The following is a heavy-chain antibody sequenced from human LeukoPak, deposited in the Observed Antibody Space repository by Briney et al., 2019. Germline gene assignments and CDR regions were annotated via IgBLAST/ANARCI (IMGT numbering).Heavy chain of an antibody. CDR1: GDTFTGYY. J-gene: IGHJ4*02. Sequence: ASVKVSCKASGDTFTGYYIHWVRQAPGQGLEWMGWIDPDTGGTNFAQKFQGRVTMTTDMSITTVYMELTRLRSDDTAVYYCANWAATIPNFNFWGQGTLVTVSS. D-gene: IGHD5-12*01. V-gene: IGHV1-2*02. CDR2: IDPDTGGT. CDR3: ANWAATIPNFNF.